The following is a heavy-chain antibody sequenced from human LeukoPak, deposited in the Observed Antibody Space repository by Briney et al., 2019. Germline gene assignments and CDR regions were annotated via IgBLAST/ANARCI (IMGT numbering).Heavy chain of an antibody. CDR2: IKSKTDGGTT. CDR1: GFTFSNAW. CDR3: ARVETSYCGGDCYYGDLDAFDI. Sequence: GGSLRLSCAASGFTFSNAWMSWVRQAPGKGLEWVGRIKSKTDGGTTDYAAPVKGRFTISRDNAKNSLYLQMNSLRAEDTAVYYCARVETSYCGGDCYYGDLDAFDIWGQGTMVTVSS. J-gene: IGHJ3*02. D-gene: IGHD2-21*02. V-gene: IGHV3-15*01.